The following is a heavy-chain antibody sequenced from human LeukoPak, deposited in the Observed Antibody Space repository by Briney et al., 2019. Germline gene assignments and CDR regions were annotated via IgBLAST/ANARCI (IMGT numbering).Heavy chain of an antibody. D-gene: IGHD6-19*01. CDR3: AKDARRTSGWYFFDY. CDR1: GFAFSSQA. V-gene: IGHV3-23*01. J-gene: IGHJ4*02. CDR2: ISDSGSIT. Sequence: PGGSLRLSCAASGFAFSSQAMGWVRQAPGKGLEWVSVISDSGSITYHADSVEGRFTISRDNSKNTLFLQMNSLRAEDTAVYYCAKDARRTSGWYFFDYWGQGTLVTVSS.